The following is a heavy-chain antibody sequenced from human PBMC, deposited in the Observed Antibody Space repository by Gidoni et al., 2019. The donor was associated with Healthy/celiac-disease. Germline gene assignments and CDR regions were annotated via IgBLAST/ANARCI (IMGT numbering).Heavy chain of an antibody. CDR2: ISSSSSYI. CDR3: ARDNGQAARYYYGMDV. V-gene: IGHV3-21*01. D-gene: IGHD6-6*01. Sequence: EVQLVETGGGLVKPGGSLRLSCAASGFTFSSYSMNWVRPAPGQGLEWVSSISSSSSYIYYADSVKGRFTISRDNAKNSLYLQMNSLRAEDTAVYYCARDNGQAARYYYGMDVWGQGTTVTVSS. J-gene: IGHJ6*02. CDR1: GFTFSSYS.